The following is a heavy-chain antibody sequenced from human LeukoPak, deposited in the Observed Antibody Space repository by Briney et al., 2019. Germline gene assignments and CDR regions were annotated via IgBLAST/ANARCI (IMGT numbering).Heavy chain of an antibody. V-gene: IGHV3-9*01. J-gene: IGHJ4*02. CDR3: AKVQGFGELYPFDY. Sequence: HPGRSLRLPFAASGFTFDDYAMHWVRQALGKGLEWVSGISWNSGSIGYADSVKGRFTISRDNAKNSLYLQMNSLRAEDTALYYCAKVQGFGELYPFDYWGQGTLVTVSS. CDR2: ISWNSGSI. D-gene: IGHD3-10*01. CDR1: GFTFDDYA.